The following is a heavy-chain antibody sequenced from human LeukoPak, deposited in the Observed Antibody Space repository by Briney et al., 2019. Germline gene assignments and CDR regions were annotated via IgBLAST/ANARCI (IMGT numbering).Heavy chain of an antibody. CDR3: ARVAAAGDFDY. J-gene: IGHJ4*02. Sequence: PSETLSLTCTVSGGSISSYYWSWIRQPPGKGLEWIGYIYYSGSTNYNPSLKSRVTISVDTSKNQFSLKLSSVTAADTDVYYCARVAAAGDFDYWGQGTLVTVSS. CDR2: IYYSGST. D-gene: IGHD6-13*01. V-gene: IGHV4-59*01. CDR1: GGSISSYY.